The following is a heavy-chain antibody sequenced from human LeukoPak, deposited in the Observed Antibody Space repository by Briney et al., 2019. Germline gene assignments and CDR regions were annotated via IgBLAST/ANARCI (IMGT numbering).Heavy chain of an antibody. CDR2: ISHDGSYQ. CDR3: LPELGAKNYFDY. V-gene: IGHV3-30*03. CDR1: GFTFSGHA. D-gene: IGHD1-14*01. Sequence: GMSLRLSCAASGFTFSGHAMHWVRQAPGKGLELLAYISHDGSYQYHVDSVKGRFIVSRDNSKNTLYLQMNSLSAEDSAVYYCLPELGAKNYFDYWGQGTLVTVSS. J-gene: IGHJ4*02.